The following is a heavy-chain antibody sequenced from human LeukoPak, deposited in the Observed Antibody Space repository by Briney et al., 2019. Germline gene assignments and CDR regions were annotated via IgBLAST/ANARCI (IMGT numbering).Heavy chain of an antibody. CDR2: IYYSGTT. CDR1: GYSISSGYY. V-gene: IGHV4-38-2*01. Sequence: SETLSLTCAVSGYSISSGYYWGWIRQPPGKGLEWIGSIYYSGTTYYNPSLKSRITISVDTSNNQFSLKLSSVTAADTAVYYCAREGSGSYYYYYYMDVWGKGTTVTVSS. J-gene: IGHJ6*03. CDR3: AREGSGSYYYYYYMDV. D-gene: IGHD3-10*01.